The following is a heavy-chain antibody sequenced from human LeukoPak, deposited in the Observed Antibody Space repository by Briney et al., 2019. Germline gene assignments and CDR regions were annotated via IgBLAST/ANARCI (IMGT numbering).Heavy chain of an antibody. CDR2: IYYSGSA. CDR1: GGSISNSSYY. Sequence: SETLSLTCIVSGGSISNSSYYWGWIRQPPGKGLEWIGSIYYSGSAYYNPSLKSRVTISVDTSKNQFSLKLSSVTAADTAVYYCARDPGYSSGWFDYWGQGTLVTVSS. J-gene: IGHJ4*02. V-gene: IGHV4-39*07. CDR3: ARDPGYSSGWFDY. D-gene: IGHD6-19*01.